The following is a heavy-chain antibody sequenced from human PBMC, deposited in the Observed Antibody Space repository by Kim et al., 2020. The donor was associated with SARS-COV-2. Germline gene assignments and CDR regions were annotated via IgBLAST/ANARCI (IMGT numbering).Heavy chain of an antibody. V-gene: IGHV3-23*03. D-gene: IGHD3-9*01. J-gene: IGHJ4*02. CDR3: AKGRDVRYFDWSRLDY. Sequence: SGKGRFTTARDNTKNRRCLQMNSLRAEDTAVYYCAKGRDVRYFDWSRLDYWGQGTLVTVSS.